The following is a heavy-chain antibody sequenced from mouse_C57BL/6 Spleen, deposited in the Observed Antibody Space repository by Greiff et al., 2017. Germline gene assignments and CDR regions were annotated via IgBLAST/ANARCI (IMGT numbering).Heavy chain of an antibody. CDR1: GFTFSDAW. CDR3: TRSTHYYGSSYWFAY. Sequence: DVHLVESGGGLVQPGGSMKLSCAASGFTFSDAWMDWVRQSPEKGLEWVAEIRNKANNHATYYAESVKGRFTISRDDSKSSVYLQMNSLRAEDTGIYYCTRSTHYYGSSYWFAYGGQGTLVTVSA. CDR2: IRNKANNHAT. J-gene: IGHJ3*01. V-gene: IGHV6-6*01. D-gene: IGHD1-1*01.